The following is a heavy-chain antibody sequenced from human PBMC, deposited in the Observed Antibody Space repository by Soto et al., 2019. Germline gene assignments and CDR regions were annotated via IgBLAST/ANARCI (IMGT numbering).Heavy chain of an antibody. Sequence: QLQLQESGPGLVKPSETLSLTCTVSGGSIRSSSYYWGWIRQPPGKGLEWIGSIYYSGSTYYNPSLKSRVTISVDTSKNQFSLKLSSVTAADTDVYDCARRGSSSWYGYWGQGTLVTVSS. CDR3: ARRGSSSWYGY. D-gene: IGHD6-13*01. V-gene: IGHV4-39*01. CDR1: GGSIRSSSYY. CDR2: IYYSGST. J-gene: IGHJ4*02.